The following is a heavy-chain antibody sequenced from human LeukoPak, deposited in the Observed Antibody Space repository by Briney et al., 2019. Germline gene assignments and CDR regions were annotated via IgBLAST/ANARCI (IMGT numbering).Heavy chain of an antibody. J-gene: IGHJ4*02. Sequence: GGSLRLSRAASGFTFSSYAMSWVRQAPGEGLEWVSAISGSGGSTYSADSVKGRFTISRDNSKNTLYLQMNSLRAEDTAVYYCAKRIAAAGTYYFDYWGQGTLVTVSS. V-gene: IGHV3-23*01. CDR3: AKRIAAAGTYYFDY. CDR1: GFTFSSYA. D-gene: IGHD6-13*01. CDR2: ISGSGGST.